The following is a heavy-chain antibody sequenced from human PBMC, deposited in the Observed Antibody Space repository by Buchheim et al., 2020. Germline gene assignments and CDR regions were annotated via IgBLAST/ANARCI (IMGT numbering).Heavy chain of an antibody. D-gene: IGHD4-23*01. CDR1: GFSFSSYW. CDR2: VNNDGSSA. J-gene: IGHJ4*02. V-gene: IGHV3-74*03. Sequence: EVKLVESGGGYVLRGGSLSLSCEASGFSFSSYWMHWVRQVPGKGLEWVSHVNNDGSSATYADSVKGRFTISRDNARNILYLQMNSLRAEDTGVYYCTRAVVETYFDSWGQGTL. CDR3: TRAVVETYFDS.